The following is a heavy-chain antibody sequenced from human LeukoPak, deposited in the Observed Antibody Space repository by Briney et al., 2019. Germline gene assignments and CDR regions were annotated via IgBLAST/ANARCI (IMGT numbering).Heavy chain of an antibody. J-gene: IGHJ4*02. V-gene: IGHV3-30*04. CDR3: ARDSPERDYYGSGSPKYYFDY. CDR2: ISYDGSSK. D-gene: IGHD3-10*01. Sequence: PGGSLRLSCAASGFTFSTYAMHWVRQAPGKGLEWVAVISYDGSSKYYADSVKGRFTISRDNAKNSLYLQMNSLRAEDTAVYYCARDSPERDYYGSGSPKYYFDYWGQGTLVTVSS. CDR1: GFTFSTYA.